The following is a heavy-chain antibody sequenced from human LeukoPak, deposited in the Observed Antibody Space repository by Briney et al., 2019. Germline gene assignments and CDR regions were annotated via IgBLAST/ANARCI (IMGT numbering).Heavy chain of an antibody. CDR2: IYYSGST. CDR3: ARVVVVVVAANPLNWFDP. V-gene: IGHV4-39*07. D-gene: IGHD2-15*01. CDR1: GGSISSSSYY. J-gene: IGHJ5*02. Sequence: PSETLSLTCTVSGGSISSSSYYWGWIRQPPGKGLEWIGSIYYSGSTYYNPSLKSRVTISVDTSKNQFSLKLSSVTAADTAVYYCARVVVVVVAANPLNWFDPWGQGTLVTVSS.